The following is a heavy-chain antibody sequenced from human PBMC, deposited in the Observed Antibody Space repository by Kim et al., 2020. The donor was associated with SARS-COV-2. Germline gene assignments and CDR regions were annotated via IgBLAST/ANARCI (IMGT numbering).Heavy chain of an antibody. V-gene: IGHV3-30*18. CDR2: ISYDGSNK. J-gene: IGHJ6*02. Sequence: GGSLRLSCAASGFTFSSYGMHWVRQAPGKGLEWVAVISYDGSNKYYADSVKGRFTISRDNYKNTLYLQMNSLRAEDTAVYYCAKGSTHYYGSGRQDMDVWGQGTTVTVSS. CDR1: GFTFSSYG. D-gene: IGHD3-10*01. CDR3: AKGSTHYYGSGRQDMDV.